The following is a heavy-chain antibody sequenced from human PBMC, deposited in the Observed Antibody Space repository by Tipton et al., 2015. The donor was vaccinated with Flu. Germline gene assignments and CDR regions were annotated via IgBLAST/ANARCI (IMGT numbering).Heavy chain of an antibody. Sequence: TLSLTCTVSGGSIGSYYWNWVRQPPGKGLEWMGYIYNSQYTKYNPSLKGRVTISMGTSKNQFSLHLESVTAADTAVYYCARDPSLGMPGYLDSWGQGILVTASS. V-gene: IGHV4-59*12. D-gene: IGHD2-2*01. J-gene: IGHJ4*02. CDR3: ARDPSLGMPGYLDS. CDR2: IYNSQYT. CDR1: GGSIGSYY.